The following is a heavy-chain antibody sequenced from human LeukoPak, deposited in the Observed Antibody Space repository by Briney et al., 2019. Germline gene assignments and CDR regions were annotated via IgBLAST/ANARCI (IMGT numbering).Heavy chain of an antibody. J-gene: IGHJ3*02. CDR2: INKDGSDI. D-gene: IGHD6-19*01. V-gene: IGHV3-7*01. CDR1: GFSFSTYW. CDR3: AGGAGWIFDI. Sequence: PGGSLRLSCAASGFSFSTYWTTWVRQAPGKGLEWLANINKDGSDIQYVDSVRGRFTISRDNAQNLVYLQLNSLRAEDTAVYYCAGGAGWIFDIWGQGTMVAVSS.